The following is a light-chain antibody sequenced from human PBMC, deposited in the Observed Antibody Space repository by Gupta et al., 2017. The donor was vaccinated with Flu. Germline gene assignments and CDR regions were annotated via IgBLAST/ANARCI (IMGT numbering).Light chain of an antibody. V-gene: IGKV2-28*01. J-gene: IGKJ2*02. CDR3: CQALQDRRT. CDR2: LGS. Sequence: DIVMTQSPLSLPVTPGEPASISCRASQSLLHSNGYNYFDCYLQKPGRSPQLLLYLGSNRASGVLHTISGSRSGRAFRLIIIRMVAADVGVYYCCQALQDRRTFGQGTKLEIK. CDR1: QSLLHSNGYNY.